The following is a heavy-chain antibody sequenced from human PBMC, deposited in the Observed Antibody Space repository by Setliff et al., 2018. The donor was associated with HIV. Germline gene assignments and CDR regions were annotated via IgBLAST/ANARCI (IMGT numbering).Heavy chain of an antibody. Sequence: SETLSLTCTVSGSFINSDYWGWIRQPPGKGLEWIGYIYYTGITYYNSSLKSRVTISVDTSKNQFSLKLSSVTAADTAVYYCASEAWTSYRSSSGYYYYYMDVWGKGTTVTVSS. CDR2: IYYTGIT. D-gene: IGHD6-6*01. CDR3: ASEAWTSYRSSSGYYYYYMDV. CDR1: GSFINSDY. V-gene: IGHV4-59*01. J-gene: IGHJ6*03.